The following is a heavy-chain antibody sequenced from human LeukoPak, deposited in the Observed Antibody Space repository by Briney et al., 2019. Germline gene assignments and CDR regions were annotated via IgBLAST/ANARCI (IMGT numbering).Heavy chain of an antibody. D-gene: IGHD4-17*01. Sequence: PGGSLRLSCAASGFTFSDYYMSWIRQAPGKGLEWVSYISSSSSYTNYADSVKGRFTISRDNAKNSLYLQMNSLRAEDTAVYYCARGLHSTTVTTEPDYWGQGTLVTVSS. CDR3: ARGLHSTTVTTEPDY. V-gene: IGHV3-11*06. CDR1: GFTFSDYY. CDR2: ISSSSSYT. J-gene: IGHJ4*02.